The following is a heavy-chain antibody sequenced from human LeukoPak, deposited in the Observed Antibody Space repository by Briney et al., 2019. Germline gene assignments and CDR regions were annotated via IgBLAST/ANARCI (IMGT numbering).Heavy chain of an antibody. Sequence: GGSLRLSCAASGFTFSSYAMSWVRQAPGKGLEWVSAISGSGGSTYYADSVKGRFTISRDNSKNTLYLQMNSLRAEDTAVCYCAKVYSSGCYAYWGQGTLVTVSS. V-gene: IGHV3-23*01. CDR1: GFTFSSYA. CDR2: ISGSGGST. D-gene: IGHD6-19*01. CDR3: AKVYSSGCYAY. J-gene: IGHJ4*02.